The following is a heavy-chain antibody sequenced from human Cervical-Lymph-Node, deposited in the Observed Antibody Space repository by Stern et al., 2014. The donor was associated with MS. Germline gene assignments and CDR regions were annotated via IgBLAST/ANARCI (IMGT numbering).Heavy chain of an antibody. CDR3: ARTYYDILTDYYSNWFDP. Sequence: QVQLQQWGAGLLKPSETLSLTCAVYGGSFSGYYWSWIRQPPGKGLEWIGEINHSGSTNYNPSLKSRVTISVDTSKNQFSLKLSSVTAADTAVYYCARTYYDILTDYYSNWFDPWGQGTLVTVSS. J-gene: IGHJ5*02. V-gene: IGHV4-34*01. CDR1: GGSFSGYY. D-gene: IGHD3-9*01. CDR2: INHSGST.